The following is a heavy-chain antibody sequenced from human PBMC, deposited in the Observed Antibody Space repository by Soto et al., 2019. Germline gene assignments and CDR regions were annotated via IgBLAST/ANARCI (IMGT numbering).Heavy chain of an antibody. CDR3: AKDPNGNYVGGFEM. J-gene: IGHJ3*02. CDR2: ISARGGST. Sequence: GGSLRLSCSGSGFTFADFAMSWVRQAPGGGLEWVSGISARGGSTYYADSVEGRFPIFRDNFRDTLSLHMSGLRVEDTAMYYCAKDPNGNYVGGFEMCGQGTLVTVSS. CDR1: GFTFADFA. D-gene: IGHD1-7*01. V-gene: IGHV3-23*01.